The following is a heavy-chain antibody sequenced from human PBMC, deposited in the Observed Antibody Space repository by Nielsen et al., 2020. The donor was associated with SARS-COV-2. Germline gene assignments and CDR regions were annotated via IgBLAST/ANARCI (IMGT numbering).Heavy chain of an antibody. CDR3: ARGDLSAAATN. Sequence: ASVKVSCKASGYTFTSYYMHWVRQAPGQGLEWMGIINPSGGSTSYAQKFQGRVTMTRDTSTSTVYMELSSLRSDDTAVYFCARGDLSAAATNWGQGTLVTVSS. J-gene: IGHJ4*02. D-gene: IGHD6-13*01. CDR1: GYTFTSYY. V-gene: IGHV1-46*01. CDR2: INPSGGST.